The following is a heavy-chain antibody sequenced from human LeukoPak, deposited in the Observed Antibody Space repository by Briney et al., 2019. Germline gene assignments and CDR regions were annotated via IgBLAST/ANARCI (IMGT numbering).Heavy chain of an antibody. J-gene: IGHJ4*02. CDR3: ARRYYHASGTHYFDY. Sequence: GESLKISCKGSGYSFSTYWIGWVRQMPGKGLEWMGIIYPGDSDTRYSPSFQGQVTISADKSISTAYLQWSSLKASDTAMYYCARRYYHASGTHYFDYWGQGTLVTVSS. V-gene: IGHV5-51*01. CDR1: GYSFSTYW. D-gene: IGHD3-10*01. CDR2: IYPGDSDT.